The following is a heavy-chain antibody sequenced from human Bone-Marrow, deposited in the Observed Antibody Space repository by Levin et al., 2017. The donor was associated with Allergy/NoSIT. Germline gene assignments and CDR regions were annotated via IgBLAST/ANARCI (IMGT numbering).Heavy chain of an antibody. V-gene: IGHV3-23*01. J-gene: IGHJ4*02. D-gene: IGHD3-10*01. CDR3: APRGGS. Sequence: ETLSLTCAASGFTFSTYAMSWVRQAPGKGLEWVSDISGSGGSTYYADSVKGRFTISRDNSRNMLYLQMNSLRAEDTAVYYCAPRGGSWGQGTLVTVSS. CDR2: ISGSGGST. CDR1: GFTFSTYA.